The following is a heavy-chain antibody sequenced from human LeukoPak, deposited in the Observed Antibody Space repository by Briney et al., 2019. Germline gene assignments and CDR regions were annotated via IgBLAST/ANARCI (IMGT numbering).Heavy chain of an antibody. Sequence: SETLSLTCTVSGGSISSGSYYWSWIRQPAGKGLEWIGYIYYSGSTNYNPSLKSRVTISVDTSKNQFSLKLSSVTAADTAVYYCARILGSYGGAFDIWGQGTMVTVSS. J-gene: IGHJ3*02. CDR1: GGSISSGSYY. V-gene: IGHV4-61*10. D-gene: IGHD1-26*01. CDR2: IYYSGST. CDR3: ARILGSYGGAFDI.